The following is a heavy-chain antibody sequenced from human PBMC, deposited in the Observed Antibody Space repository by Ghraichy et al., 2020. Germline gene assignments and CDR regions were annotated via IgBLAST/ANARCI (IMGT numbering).Heavy chain of an antibody. CDR3: ASTTITMVQGVLDY. CDR2: ISSSGSTI. CDR1: GFTFSSYE. J-gene: IGHJ4*02. D-gene: IGHD3-10*01. Sequence: GGSLRLSCAASGFTFSSYEMNWVRQAPGKGLEWVSYISSSGSTIYYADSVKGRFTISRDNAKNSLYLQMNSLRAEDTAVYYCASTTITMVQGVLDYWGQGTLVTVSS. V-gene: IGHV3-48*03.